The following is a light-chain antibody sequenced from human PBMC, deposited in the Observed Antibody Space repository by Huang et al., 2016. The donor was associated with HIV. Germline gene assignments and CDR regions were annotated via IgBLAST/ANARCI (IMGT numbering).Light chain of an antibody. CDR1: QSLLHTDGKTS. Sequence: DIVMTQTPLSLSVIPGQPASISCKSSQSLLHTDGKTSLYWYLQKPGQSPHLLIHERARRLSGVPDRFRGSGSGTDFTLKISRVEAEDVGVYYCMQGIHLPFTFGPGTKVDIK. V-gene: IGKV2-29*02. J-gene: IGKJ3*01. CDR3: MQGIHLPFT. CDR2: ERA.